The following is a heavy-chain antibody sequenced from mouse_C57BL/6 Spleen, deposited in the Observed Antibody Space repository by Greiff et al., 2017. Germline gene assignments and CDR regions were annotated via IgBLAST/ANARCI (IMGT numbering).Heavy chain of an antibody. D-gene: IGHD4-1*01. CDR1: GYTFTSYW. J-gene: IGHJ1*03. Sequence: VQLQQPGAELVKPGASVKMSCKASGYTFTSYWITWVKQRPGQGLEWIGDIYPGSGSTNYNEKFKSKATLTVDTSSSTAYMQLSSLTSEDSAVYYCARGILTGKGGYFDVWGTGTTVTVSS. V-gene: IGHV1-55*01. CDR2: IYPGSGST. CDR3: ARGILTGKGGYFDV.